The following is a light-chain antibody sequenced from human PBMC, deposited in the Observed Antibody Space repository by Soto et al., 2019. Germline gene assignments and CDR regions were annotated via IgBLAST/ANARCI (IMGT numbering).Light chain of an antibody. CDR2: GAS. Sequence: IVMTQSPTTLAVSPGEGAALSRMASRNVGSKLAWYMQKPGQSPRLLISGASTRAADFPARFSGSGSGTDFTLTISSLQAADFAVYHCQHYNNWPITFGQGTRLEIK. CDR1: RNVGSK. J-gene: IGKJ5*01. CDR3: QHYNNWPIT. V-gene: IGKV3-15*01.